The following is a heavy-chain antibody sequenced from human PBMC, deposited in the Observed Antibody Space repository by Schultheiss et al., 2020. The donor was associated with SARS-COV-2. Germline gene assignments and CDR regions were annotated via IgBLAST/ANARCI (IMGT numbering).Heavy chain of an antibody. J-gene: IGHJ3*02. CDR1: GGSFSGYY. V-gene: IGHV4-34*01. Sequence: SETLSLTCAVYGGSFSGYYWSWIRQPPGKGLEWIGEINHSGSTNYNPSLKSRVTISVDTSKNQFSLKLSSVTAADTAVYYCASPGRAGVVPAAIGAFDIWGQGTMVTVSS. CDR2: INHSGST. CDR3: ASPGRAGVVPAAIGAFDI. D-gene: IGHD2-2*01.